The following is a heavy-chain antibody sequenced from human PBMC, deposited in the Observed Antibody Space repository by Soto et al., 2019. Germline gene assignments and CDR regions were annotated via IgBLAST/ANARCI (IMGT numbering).Heavy chain of an antibody. CDR3: AKIGGGGHGWFDP. V-gene: IGHV3-23*01. J-gene: IGHJ5*02. CDR2: ISGSGGNT. D-gene: IGHD3-16*01. Sequence: EVQLLESGGGLVQPGGSLRLSCAASGFTFSSFAMSWVRQAPGKGLEWVSDISGSGGNTYSADSVKGRFTISRDNSKNTLYLQMNSLGAEDTAVYYCAKIGGGGHGWFDPWGQGILVTVSS. CDR1: GFTFSSFA.